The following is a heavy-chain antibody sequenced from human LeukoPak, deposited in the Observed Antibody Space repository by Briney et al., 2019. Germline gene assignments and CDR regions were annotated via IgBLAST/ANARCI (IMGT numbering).Heavy chain of an antibody. CDR2: VRNDGFDT. CDR3: ARDRAITIFGVVINYYNGMDV. J-gene: IGHJ6*02. V-gene: IGHV3-30*02. CDR1: GLTFTNHG. Sequence: PGGSLRLSCVTSGLTFTNHGFHWLRQAAGKGLEWVAFVRNDGFDTYHSNSVKGRFSISRDDSKNTVYLQMNSLRAEDTAVYYCARDRAITIFGVVINYYNGMDVWGQGTTVTVSS. D-gene: IGHD3-3*01.